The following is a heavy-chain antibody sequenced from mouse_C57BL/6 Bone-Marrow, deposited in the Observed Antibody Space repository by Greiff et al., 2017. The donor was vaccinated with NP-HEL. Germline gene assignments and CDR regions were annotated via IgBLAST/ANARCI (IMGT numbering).Heavy chain of an antibody. J-gene: IGHJ1*03. Sequence: QVQLQQPGAELVKPGASVKLSCKASGYTFTSYWMHWVKQRPGRGLEWIGRIDPNSGGTKYNEKFKSKATLTVDKPSSTAYMQLSSLTSDDSAVYYCAIPPDGYYEYFDVWGTGTTVTVSS. CDR2: IDPNSGGT. CDR1: GYTFTSYW. CDR3: AIPPDGYYEYFDV. V-gene: IGHV1-72*01. D-gene: IGHD2-3*01.